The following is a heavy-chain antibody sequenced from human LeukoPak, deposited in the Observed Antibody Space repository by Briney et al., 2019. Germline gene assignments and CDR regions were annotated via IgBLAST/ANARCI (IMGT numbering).Heavy chain of an antibody. CDR1: GFTFSTYA. D-gene: IGHD6-19*01. V-gene: IGHV3-64D*06. Sequence: PGGTLRLSCSASGFTFSTYAMHWVRQAPGNGLEYVTAISSKRGSTYYADSEKGRFTISRDNSKNTLYLQMSSLRAEDTAVYYCVKVASAYSGRYYWGEGTLVTVSS. J-gene: IGHJ4*02. CDR3: VKVASAYSGRYY. CDR2: ISSKRGST.